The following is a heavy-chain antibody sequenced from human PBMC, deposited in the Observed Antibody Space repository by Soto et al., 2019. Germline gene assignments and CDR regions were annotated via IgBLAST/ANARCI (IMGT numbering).Heavy chain of an antibody. J-gene: IGHJ3*02. CDR3: ARDTYYYDSSDHFSADAFDI. V-gene: IGHV3-74*01. Sequence: EVQLVESGGGLVQPGGSLRLSCAASGFTSSSYWIHWVRQAPGKGLVWVSLISNDGSSTNYADSVKGRFTISRDNAKNTVYLQMNSLRAEDTAVYYCARDTYYYDSSDHFSADAFDIWGQGTMVTVSS. D-gene: IGHD3-22*01. CDR2: ISNDGSST. CDR1: GFTSSSYW.